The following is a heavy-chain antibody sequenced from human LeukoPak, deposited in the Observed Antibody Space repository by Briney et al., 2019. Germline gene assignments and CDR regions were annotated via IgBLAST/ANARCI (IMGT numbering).Heavy chain of an antibody. D-gene: IGHD6-19*01. V-gene: IGHV1-18*01. J-gene: IGHJ4*03. CDR2: ISPHNGNT. CDR3: ARSPAVAAARVDY. Sequence: ASVSVSCKASGYTFTGYAISWVRQAPGQGLEWMGWISPHNGNTNYAGKFQGRVTMTKDTSTSTAYMEVRSLRSDDTAVYYCARSPAVAAARVDYWGHGTLVTVSS. CDR1: GYTFTGYA.